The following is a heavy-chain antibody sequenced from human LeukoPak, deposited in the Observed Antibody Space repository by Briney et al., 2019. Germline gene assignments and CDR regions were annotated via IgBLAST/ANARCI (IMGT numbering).Heavy chain of an antibody. CDR1: GGSISFYY. CDR3: ARGVSMVRGGTKYYFDY. J-gene: IGHJ4*02. D-gene: IGHD3-10*01. Sequence: PSETLSLTCTVSGGSISFYYWSWIRQPPGKRLEWIGYIFTSGSTSYNPSLKSRVTISVDTSKNQFSLKLSSVTAADTAVYYCARGVSMVRGGTKYYFDYWGQGTLVTVSS. V-gene: IGHV4-4*09. CDR2: IFTSGST.